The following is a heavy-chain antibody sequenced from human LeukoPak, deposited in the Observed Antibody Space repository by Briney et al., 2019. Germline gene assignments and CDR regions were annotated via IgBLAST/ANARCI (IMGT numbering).Heavy chain of an antibody. D-gene: IGHD5-12*01. CDR3: AKESGSDVDFAY. V-gene: IGHV3-23*01. CDR1: GFTFTSHA. J-gene: IGHJ4*02. CDR2: ISGSGDST. Sequence: PGGSLRLSCAASGFTFTSHAMSWVRQAPGKGLEWVSIISGSGDSTYYADSVKGRFTISRDNSKNTLYLQMNSLRADDTAVYYCAKESGSDVDFAYWGQGTLVTVSS.